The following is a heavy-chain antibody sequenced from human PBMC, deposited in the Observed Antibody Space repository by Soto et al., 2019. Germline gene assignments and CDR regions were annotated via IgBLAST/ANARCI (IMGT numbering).Heavy chain of an antibody. J-gene: IGHJ6*03. CDR3: ARGAKGAYYVDV. Sequence: EVQLVESGGGLVQPGGSLRLSCAASGFTFSDFWLHWVRHTPGKGLVWVSRIKSDGGSTNYADSVKGRFTISRDNAKNTVYLQMDSLRAEDTAVYYCARGAKGAYYVDVWGKGTTVTVSS. V-gene: IGHV3-74*01. CDR2: IKSDGGST. CDR1: GFTFSDFW. D-gene: IGHD2-21*01.